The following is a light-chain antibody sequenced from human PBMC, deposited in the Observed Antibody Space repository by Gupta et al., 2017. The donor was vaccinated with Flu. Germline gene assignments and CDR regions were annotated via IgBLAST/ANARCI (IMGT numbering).Light chain of an antibody. V-gene: IGKV3-15*01. CDR2: GAS. CDR3: QQYNNWPPWT. Sequence: EIVMTQSPATLSVSPGERATLSCRASQSVGSSLAWFQQKPGQAPRLLMYGASTRATGITARFSGSGYGKEFPLTISSRQSEDFAVYYCQQYNNWPPWTFGQGTKVEIK. CDR1: QSVGSS. J-gene: IGKJ1*01.